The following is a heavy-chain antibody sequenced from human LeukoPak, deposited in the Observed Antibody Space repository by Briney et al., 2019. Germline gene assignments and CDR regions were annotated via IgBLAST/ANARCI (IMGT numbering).Heavy chain of an antibody. CDR3: AILSGSYSFDY. Sequence: SETLSLTCTVSGGSISSSSYYWGWIRQPPGKGLEWIGSIYYSGSTYYNPSLKSRVTISVDTSKNQFSLKLSSVTAADTAVYYCAILSGSYSFDYWGQGTLVTVSS. CDR1: GGSISSSSYY. D-gene: IGHD1-26*01. V-gene: IGHV4-39*01. CDR2: IYYSGST. J-gene: IGHJ4*02.